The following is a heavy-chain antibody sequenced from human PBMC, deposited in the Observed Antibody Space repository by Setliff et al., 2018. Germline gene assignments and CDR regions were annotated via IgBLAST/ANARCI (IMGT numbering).Heavy chain of an antibody. V-gene: IGHV4-34*01. J-gene: IGHJ6*03. CDR2: INHSGST. CDR1: GGSFSGYY. CDR3: ARKSRNIVVVPAAVIYYYYYYMDV. Sequence: SETLSLTCAVYGGSFSGYYWSWIRQPPGKGLEWIGEINHSGSTNYNPSLKSRVTISVDTSKNQFSLKLSSVTAADTAVYYCARKSRNIVVVPAAVIYYYYYYMDVWGRGTTVTVSS. D-gene: IGHD2-2*01.